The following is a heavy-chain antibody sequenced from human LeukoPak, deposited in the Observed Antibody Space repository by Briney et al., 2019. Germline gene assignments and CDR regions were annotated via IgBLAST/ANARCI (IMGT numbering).Heavy chain of an antibody. D-gene: IGHD3-10*02. CDR1: GFIFSSYG. J-gene: IGHJ6*04. Sequence: GGSLRLSCAASGFIFSSYGMHWVRQAPDKGLEWVAFIRYDGSRKYYADSVKGRFTISRDNSRNTLYLQMNSLRAEDTAVYYCAELGITMIGGVWGKGTTVTISS. CDR3: AELGITMIGGV. V-gene: IGHV3-30*02. CDR2: IRYDGSRK.